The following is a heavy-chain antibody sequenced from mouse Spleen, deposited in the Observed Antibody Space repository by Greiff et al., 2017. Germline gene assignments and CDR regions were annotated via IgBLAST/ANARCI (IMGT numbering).Heavy chain of an antibody. V-gene: IGHV2-9*02. CDR1: GFSLTSYG. CDR2: IWAGGST. Sequence: QVQLKQSGPGLVAPSQSLSITCTVSGFSLTSYGVHWVRQPPGKGLEWLGVIWAGGSTNYNSALMSRLSISKDNSKSQVFLKMNSLQTDDTAMYYCARPFPLFAYWGQGTLVTVSA. CDR3: ARPFPLFAY. J-gene: IGHJ3*01.